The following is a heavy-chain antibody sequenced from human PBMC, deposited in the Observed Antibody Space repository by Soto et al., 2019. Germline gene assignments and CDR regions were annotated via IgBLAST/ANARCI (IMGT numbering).Heavy chain of an antibody. CDR3: FDP. CDR2: INGGDGPT. J-gene: IGHJ5*02. Sequence: GGSLRLSCAASGFTFSRYTMSWVRQVPGKGLEWVSGINGGDGPTYYAKSVKGRFTISRDNSQNTLYLQMNNLRAEDTAIYYWFDPWGQGTLVTVSS. CDR1: GFTFSRYT. V-gene: IGHV3-23*01.